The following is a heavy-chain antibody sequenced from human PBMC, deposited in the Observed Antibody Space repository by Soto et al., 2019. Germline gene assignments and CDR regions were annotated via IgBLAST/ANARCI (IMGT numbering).Heavy chain of an antibody. D-gene: IGHD3-22*01. Sequence: QVQLQESGPGLVKPSETLSLTCAVSGDSISSYYCMWIRQPPGKGLESIGYLYYGRSANYNPSLKGRXTXSXNTSTNQCSLTLSSMTAADTAVYYCALRSMAVVPEYWGQGTLVTVSS. J-gene: IGHJ4*02. V-gene: IGHV4-59*01. CDR3: ALRSMAVVPEY. CDR1: GDSISSYY. CDR2: LYYGRSA.